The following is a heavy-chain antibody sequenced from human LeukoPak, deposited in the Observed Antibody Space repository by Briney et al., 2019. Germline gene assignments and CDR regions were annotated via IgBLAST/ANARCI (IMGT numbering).Heavy chain of an antibody. D-gene: IGHD5-24*01. Sequence: GGSLRLSCAASGFTVSSNYMSWVRQAPGKGLEWVSVIYSGGSTYYADSVKGRFTISRDNSKNTPYLQMNSLRAEDTAVYYCASPPMPTTDCWGQGTLVTVSS. CDR1: GFTVSSNY. CDR3: ASPPMPTTDC. CDR2: IYSGGST. J-gene: IGHJ4*02. V-gene: IGHV3-66*02.